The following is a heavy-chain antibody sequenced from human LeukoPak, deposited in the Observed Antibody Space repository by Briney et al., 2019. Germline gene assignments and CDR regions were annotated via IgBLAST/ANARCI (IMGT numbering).Heavy chain of an antibody. J-gene: IGHJ4*02. Sequence: GASVKVSCKASGYTFNKYGISWVRQAPGQGLEWMGWMNPNSGNTGYAQKFQGRVTMTTDTSTSTAYMGLRSLRSDDTAVYYCARDRDPPGFLEWLPPTAVDYWGQGTLVTVSS. CDR2: MNPNSGNT. V-gene: IGHV1-18*01. D-gene: IGHD3-3*01. CDR1: GYTFNKYG. CDR3: ARDRDPPGFLEWLPPTAVDY.